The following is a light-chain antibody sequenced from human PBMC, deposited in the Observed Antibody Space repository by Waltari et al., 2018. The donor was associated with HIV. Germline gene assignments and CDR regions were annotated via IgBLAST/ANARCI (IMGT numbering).Light chain of an antibody. CDR3: QQTYSVPRT. V-gene: IGKV1-39*01. CDR2: AVS. Sequence: DIHMAQSPSFLSASIGERVTISCRSGQTIGANVNWYKHSPGEAPTLLIYAVSTLNSGVSSRFTGGGAGTNFTLTIANVQPADAANYYCQQTYSVPRTFGRGTRVHI. CDR1: QTIGAN. J-gene: IGKJ1*01.